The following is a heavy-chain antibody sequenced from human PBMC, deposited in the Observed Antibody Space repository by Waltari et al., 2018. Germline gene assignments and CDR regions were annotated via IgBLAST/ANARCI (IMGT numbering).Heavy chain of an antibody. Sequence: EVQLVESGGGLVQPGRSLRLSCAASGFTFDDYAMHWVRQAPGKGLEWVSGISWNSGSIGYADSVKGRFTISRDNAKNSLYLQMNSLRAEDTALYYCASGLVSYYAFDIWGQGTMVTVSS. D-gene: IGHD1-26*01. CDR2: ISWNSGSI. CDR1: GFTFDDYA. J-gene: IGHJ3*02. CDR3: ASGLVSYYAFDI. V-gene: IGHV3-9*01.